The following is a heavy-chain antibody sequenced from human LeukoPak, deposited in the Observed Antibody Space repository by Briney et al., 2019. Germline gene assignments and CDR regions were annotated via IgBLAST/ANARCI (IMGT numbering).Heavy chain of an antibody. CDR3: ARRYYDFWSGYGDY. Sequence: ASVKVSCKASGYTFTSYGISWVRQAPGQGLEWMGWISAYNGNTNYAQRLQGRVTMTTDTSTSTAYMELRSLRSDDTAVYYCARRYYDFWSGYGDYWGQGTLVTVSS. V-gene: IGHV1-18*01. J-gene: IGHJ4*02. CDR1: GYTFTSYG. D-gene: IGHD3-3*01. CDR2: ISAYNGNT.